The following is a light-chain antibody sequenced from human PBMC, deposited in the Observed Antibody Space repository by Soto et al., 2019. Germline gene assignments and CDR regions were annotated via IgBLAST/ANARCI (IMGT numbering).Light chain of an antibody. V-gene: IGKV3-20*01. CDR3: QQYDDSMT. J-gene: IGKJ1*01. Sequence: DIDLTQSAGALSLSPGKRATLSCRASQSISSNYLAWYQQKPGQAPRLLIYGASTRATGIPDRFSDSGSGTDFTLTISRLEPEDFAVYHCQQYDDSMTFGQGTKVDIK. CDR2: GAS. CDR1: QSISSNY.